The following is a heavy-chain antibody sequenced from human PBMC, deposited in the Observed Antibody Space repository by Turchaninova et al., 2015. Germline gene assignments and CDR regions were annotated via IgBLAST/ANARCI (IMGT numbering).Heavy chain of an antibody. D-gene: IGHD2-15*01. CDR3: VKVIYCSGGSCHYGGFDH. CDR2: ISWNSGSI. V-gene: IGHV3-9*01. J-gene: IGHJ4*02. CDR1: GFTFDAYA. Sequence: EVQLVESGGGLVQPGRSLRLSCAASGFTFDAYAMLLVRKAPGRGLEWGSGISWNSGSIAYADSVKGRFTISRDNAKNSLYLQMNSLRAEDTALYYCVKVIYCSGGSCHYGGFDHWGQGILVTVSS.